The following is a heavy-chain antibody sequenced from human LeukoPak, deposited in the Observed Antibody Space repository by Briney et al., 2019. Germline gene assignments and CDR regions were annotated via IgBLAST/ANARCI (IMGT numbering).Heavy chain of an antibody. CDR1: GFTFSTYS. V-gene: IGHV3-21*01. Sequence: GGSLRLSCAASGFTFSTYSMNWVRQAPGKGLEWVSSISSGSSFIYYADSVKGRFTISRDNAKNALFLQMNSLRAEDTAVYYCARESSGYFYWGQGTLVTVSS. D-gene: IGHD3-22*01. CDR3: ARESSGYFY. CDR2: ISSGSSFI. J-gene: IGHJ4*02.